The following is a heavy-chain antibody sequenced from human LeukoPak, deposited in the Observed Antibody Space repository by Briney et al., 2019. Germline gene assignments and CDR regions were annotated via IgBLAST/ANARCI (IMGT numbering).Heavy chain of an antibody. CDR2: ISSSGSTI. V-gene: IGHV3-11*01. D-gene: IGHD3-10*01. CDR3: ARVPGPYYYGSGGLTLNWFDP. J-gene: IGHJ5*02. Sequence: GGSLRLSCAASGFTFSDYYMSWIRQAPGKGLEWVSYISSSGSTIYYADSVKGRFTISRDNAKNSLYLQMNSLRAEDTAVYYCARVPGPYYYGSGGLTLNWFDPWGQGTLVTVSS. CDR1: GFTFSDYY.